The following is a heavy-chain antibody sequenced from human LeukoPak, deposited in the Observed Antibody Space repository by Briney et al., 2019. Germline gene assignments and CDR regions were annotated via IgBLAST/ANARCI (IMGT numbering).Heavy chain of an antibody. V-gene: IGHV5-51*01. Sequence: GESLQISCKGSGCVFTSYWIGWVRQMPGKGLEWMGIIYPGDSDTRYSPSFQGQVTISADKSISTAYLQWSSLKASDTAMYYCARLRRPQWLAELGYWGQGTLVTVSS. CDR2: IYPGDSDT. CDR3: ARLRRPQWLAELGY. J-gene: IGHJ4*02. CDR1: GCVFTSYW. D-gene: IGHD6-19*01.